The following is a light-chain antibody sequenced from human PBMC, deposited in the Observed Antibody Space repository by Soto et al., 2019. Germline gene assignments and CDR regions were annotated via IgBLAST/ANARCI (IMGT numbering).Light chain of an antibody. CDR2: DTD. V-gene: IGLV7-46*01. J-gene: IGLJ1*01. CDR3: LLSYSGRLYV. CDR1: TGAVTNGHY. Sequence: QAVVTQEPSLTVSPGGTVNITCDSSTGAVTNGHYPYWFQQKPGQAPRALIYDTDNKHSWTPPRFSGSLLGGKAALTLSGAQPEDEAEYYCLLSYSGRLYVFGTGTKLTVL.